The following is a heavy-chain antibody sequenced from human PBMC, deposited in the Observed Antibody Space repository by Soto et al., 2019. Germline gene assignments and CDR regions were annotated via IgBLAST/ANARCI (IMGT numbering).Heavy chain of an antibody. V-gene: IGHV5-51*01. CDR2: IYPGDSDT. J-gene: IGHJ6*02. CDR1: GYSFTSYW. CDR3: ARLGLKRYCSSTSCYTMDV. Sequence: GESLKISCKGSGYSFTSYWIGWVRQMPGKGLEWMGIIYPGDSDTRYSPSFQGQVTISADKSISTAYLQWSSLKASDTAMYYCARLGLKRYCSSTSCYTMDVWGQGTTVTV. D-gene: IGHD2-2*02.